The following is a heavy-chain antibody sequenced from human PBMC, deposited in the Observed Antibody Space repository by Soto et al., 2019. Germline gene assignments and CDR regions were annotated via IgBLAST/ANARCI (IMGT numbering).Heavy chain of an antibody. D-gene: IGHD4-17*01. J-gene: IGHJ4*02. CDR1: GGSISSYY. CDR3: ARHETLHGDYDH. Sequence: QVQLQESGPGLVKPSETLSLTCTVSGGSISSYYWSWIRQPPGKGLEWIGYSYYTGSTNYNPSLKSPVTISVDTSKNQFSLKLGSVTAADTAVYYCARHETLHGDYDHWGQGTLVTVSS. V-gene: IGHV4-59*08. CDR2: SYYTGST.